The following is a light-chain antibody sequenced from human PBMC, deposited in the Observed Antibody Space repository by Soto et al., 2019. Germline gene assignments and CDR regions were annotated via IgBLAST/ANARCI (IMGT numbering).Light chain of an antibody. J-gene: IGLJ2*01. CDR2: DNH. CDR3: GTWDSSLSVVV. V-gene: IGLV1-51*01. Sequence: QSVLTQPPSVSAAPGQKVTISCSGSSSNIANNYVSWYQQLPGTAPKLLIYDNHNRPSGIPDRFSGSKSGTSATLGITGLQTGDEADYYCGTWDSSLSVVVFGGGTKVTVL. CDR1: SSNIANNY.